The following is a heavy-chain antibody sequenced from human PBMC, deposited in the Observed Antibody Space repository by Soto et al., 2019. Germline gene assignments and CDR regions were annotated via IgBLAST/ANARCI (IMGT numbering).Heavy chain of an antibody. D-gene: IGHD2-21*02. Sequence: ASVKVSCKASGYTFSTSGITWVRQAPGQGLEWMGWISGYNGNTIYAQKLQGRVTMTSDTSTSTVHMELGSLTSEDTAVYYCARGGGIVVVTAPYDPWGQGTLVTVS. CDR3: ARGGGIVVVTAPYDP. J-gene: IGHJ5*02. V-gene: IGHV1-18*01. CDR1: GYTFSTSG. CDR2: ISGYNGNT.